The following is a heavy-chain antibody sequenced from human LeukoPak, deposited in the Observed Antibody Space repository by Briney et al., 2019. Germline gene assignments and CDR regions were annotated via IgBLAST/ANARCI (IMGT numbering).Heavy chain of an antibody. CDR1: GFTFSSYW. CDR2: INSEGSNT. V-gene: IGHV3-74*03. CDR3: ARGLYSYCSYMDV. Sequence: GGSLRLSCAASGFTFSSYWMHWVRQAPGKGLVWVSRINSEGSNTTYADSVKGRFTISRDNAKNMLYLQMNSLRAEDTAVYYCARGLYSYCSYMDVWGKGTTVTVSS. D-gene: IGHD2-15*01. J-gene: IGHJ6*03.